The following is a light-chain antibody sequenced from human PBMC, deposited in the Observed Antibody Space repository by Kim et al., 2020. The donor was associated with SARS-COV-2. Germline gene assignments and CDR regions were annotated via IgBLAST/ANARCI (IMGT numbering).Light chain of an antibody. CDR1: SLRDYY. CDR3: NSRDSSGNQWV. CDR2: GKN. V-gene: IGLV3-19*01. Sequence: SSELTQDPAVSVALGQTVSITCQGDSLRDYYASWYQQKSRQAPVLVIYGKNNRPSGIPDRFSGSSSGNTASLTLTGAQAEDEADYYCNSRDSSGNQWVF. J-gene: IGLJ3*02.